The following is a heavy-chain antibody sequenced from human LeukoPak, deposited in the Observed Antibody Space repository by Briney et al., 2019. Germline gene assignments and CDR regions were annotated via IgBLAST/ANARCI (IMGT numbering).Heavy chain of an antibody. V-gene: IGHV3-23*01. Sequence: GGSLRLSCAASGFTFRSYAMSWVRQAPGKGLEWVSAISGSGGRTYYAGSVKGRFTISRDNSKNTLYLQMNSLRAEDTAVYYCAKDRDDGSGTDYFDYWGQGTLVTASS. CDR2: ISGSGGRT. J-gene: IGHJ4*02. D-gene: IGHD3-10*01. CDR3: AKDRDDGSGTDYFDY. CDR1: GFTFRSYA.